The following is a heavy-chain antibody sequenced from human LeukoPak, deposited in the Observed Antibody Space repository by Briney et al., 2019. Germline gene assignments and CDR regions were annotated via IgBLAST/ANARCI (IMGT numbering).Heavy chain of an antibody. V-gene: IGHV3-21*01. CDR1: GFTFSSYN. CDR3: ARARGATFLSDY. CDR2: IGSVSSYM. D-gene: IGHD5-12*01. Sequence: GGSLRLSCAASGFTFSSYNMNWVRQSPGKGLEWVPSIGSVSSYMYHADSVKGRFTISRDNAKNSLFLQMNSLRAEDTAVYYCARARGATFLSDYWGQGTLVTVSS. J-gene: IGHJ4*02.